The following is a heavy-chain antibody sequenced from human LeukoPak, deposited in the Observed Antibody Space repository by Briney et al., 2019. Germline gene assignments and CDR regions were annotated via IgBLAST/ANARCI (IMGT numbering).Heavy chain of an antibody. V-gene: IGHV3-23*01. CDR3: AKALRGYGNWFDP. J-gene: IGHJ5*02. CDR1: GFTFSSYA. Sequence: PGGSLRPSCAASGFTFSSYAMSWVRQAQGKGLEWVSAISGSGGSTYYADSVKGRFTISRDNSKNTLYLQMNSLRAEDTAVYYCAKALRGYGNWFDPWGQGTLVTVSS. D-gene: IGHD5-18*01. CDR2: ISGSGGST.